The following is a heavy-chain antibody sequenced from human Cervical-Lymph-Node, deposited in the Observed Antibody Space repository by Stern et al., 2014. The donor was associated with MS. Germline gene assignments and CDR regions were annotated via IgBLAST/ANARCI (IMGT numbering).Heavy chain of an antibody. CDR3: ARGLSSSTVDY. J-gene: IGHJ4*02. Sequence: QVQLGQSGSELNKPGASVQGSCQASGYTFTTYPMNWGRQAPGQGLEWMGWINTNTGNPTYAQGFTGRFVFSLDTSVSTAYLHISSLKAEDTALYYCARGLSSSTVDYWGQGTLVTVSS. V-gene: IGHV7-4-1*02. D-gene: IGHD6-6*01. CDR2: INTNTGNP. CDR1: GYTFTTYP.